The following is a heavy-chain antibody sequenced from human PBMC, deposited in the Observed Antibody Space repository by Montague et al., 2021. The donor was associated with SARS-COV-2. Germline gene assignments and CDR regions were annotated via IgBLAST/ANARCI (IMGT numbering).Heavy chain of an antibody. V-gene: IGHV2-5*02. CDR3: AHRPGGWNLCYFDY. CDR2: XYWDDDK. D-gene: IGHD1-1*01. J-gene: IGHJ4*02. Sequence: PALVKPTQTLTLTCTFSGFSLSTSGVGVGWIRQPPGKALEWLALXYWDDDKRYSPSLKSRLTITKDTSKNQVVLTMTNMDPVDTATYYCAHRPGGWNLCYFDYWGQGTLVTVSS. CDR1: GFSLSTSGVG.